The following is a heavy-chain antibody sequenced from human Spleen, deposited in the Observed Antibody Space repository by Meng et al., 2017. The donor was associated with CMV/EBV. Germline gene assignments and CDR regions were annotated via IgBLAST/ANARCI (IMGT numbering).Heavy chain of an antibody. D-gene: IGHD6-13*01. V-gene: IGHV4-39*07. Sequence: SETLSLTCTVSGGSISSSSYYWGWIRQPPGKGLEWIGSIYYSGSTYYNPSLKSRVTISVDTSKNQFSLKLSSVTAADTAVYYCARYSSSWYNYYYGMDVWGQGTTVTVSS. J-gene: IGHJ6*02. CDR3: ARYSSSWYNYYYGMDV. CDR2: IYYSGST. CDR1: GGSISSSSYY.